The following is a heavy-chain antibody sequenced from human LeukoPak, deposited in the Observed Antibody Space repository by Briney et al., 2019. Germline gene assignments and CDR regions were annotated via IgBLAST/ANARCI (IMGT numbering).Heavy chain of an antibody. Sequence: GGSLRLSCAASGFTVSSNYMSWVRQAPGKGLEWVSVIYSGGSTYYADSVKGRFTISRDNSKNTLYLQMNSLRPEDTAVYYCAKEKRTIFGVVPSNWFDPWGQGTLVTVSS. CDR3: AKEKRTIFGVVPSNWFDP. CDR2: IYSGGST. CDR1: GFTVSSNY. V-gene: IGHV3-53*01. J-gene: IGHJ5*02. D-gene: IGHD3-3*01.